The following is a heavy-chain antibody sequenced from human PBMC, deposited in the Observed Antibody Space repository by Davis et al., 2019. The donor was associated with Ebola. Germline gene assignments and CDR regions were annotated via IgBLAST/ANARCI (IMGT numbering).Heavy chain of an antibody. J-gene: IGHJ6*03. D-gene: IGHD3-10*01. CDR2: INHSGST. V-gene: IGHV4-34*01. CDR3: ARGGGSYYMDV. CDR1: GDSITRNY. Sequence: SETLSLTCTVSGDSITRNYWSWIRQPPGKGLEWIGEINHSGSTNYNPSLKSRVTISVDTSKKQFSLKLNSVTAADTAVYYCARGGGSYYMDVWGKGATVTVSS.